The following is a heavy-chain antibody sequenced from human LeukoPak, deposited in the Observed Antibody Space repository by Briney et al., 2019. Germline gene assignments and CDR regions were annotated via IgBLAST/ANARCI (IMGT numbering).Heavy chain of an antibody. V-gene: IGHV3-9*01. CDR2: ISRNSGSI. CDR1: GFTFDDYA. CDR3: AKGCSSGWLDAFDI. Sequence: GGSLRLSCAASGFTFDDYAMHWVRQAPGKGLEWVSGISRNSGSIGYADSVKGRFTISRDNAKNSLYLQMNSLRAEDTALYYCAKGCSSGWLDAFDIWGQGTMVTVSS. J-gene: IGHJ3*02. D-gene: IGHD6-19*01.